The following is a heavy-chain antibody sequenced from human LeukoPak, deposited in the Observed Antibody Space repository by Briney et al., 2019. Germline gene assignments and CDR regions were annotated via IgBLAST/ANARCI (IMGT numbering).Heavy chain of an antibody. CDR1: GGSITGHY. J-gene: IGHJ5*02. CDR3: ARGEDYKSSRFDP. V-gene: IGHV4-59*11. D-gene: IGHD4-11*01. Sequence: SETLSLTCTVSGGSITGHYWNWIQQPPVKGLEWIGYIYYSGTIKYNPSLKSRVTISVDTSKNQFSLKLSSVTAADTAVYYCARGEDYKSSRFDPWGQGTLVTVSS. CDR2: IYYSGTI.